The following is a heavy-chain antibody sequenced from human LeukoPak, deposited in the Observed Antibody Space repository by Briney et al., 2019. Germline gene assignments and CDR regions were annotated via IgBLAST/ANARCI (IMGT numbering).Heavy chain of an antibody. CDR2: VYYSGST. V-gene: IGHV4-59*08. D-gene: IGHD3-16*01. CDR3: ASHQLGYSYGMDV. CDR1: GGSISSYY. J-gene: IGHJ6*02. Sequence: SETLSLTCTVSGGSISSYYWSWIRQPPGKGLEWIGYVYYSGSTNYNPSLTSRVTISVDTSTNQFSLKLSSVTAADTAVYYCASHQLGYSYGMDVWGQGTTVTVSS.